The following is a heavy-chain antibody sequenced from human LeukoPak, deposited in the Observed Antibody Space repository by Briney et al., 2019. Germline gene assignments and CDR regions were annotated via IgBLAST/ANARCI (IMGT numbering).Heavy chain of an antibody. V-gene: IGHV1-8*03. Sequence: ASVTVSSMPSGYTFTSYENYWVRLATRPGMEWMGWMNPNSGNTGYAQKFQGRVTITRNTSISTAYMELSCLTSEDTAVYYCARVGGRSRSPLDYWGQGTLVTVSS. CDR3: ARVGGRSRSPLDY. CDR1: GYTFTSYE. D-gene: IGHD3-16*02. J-gene: IGHJ4*02. CDR2: MNPNSGNT.